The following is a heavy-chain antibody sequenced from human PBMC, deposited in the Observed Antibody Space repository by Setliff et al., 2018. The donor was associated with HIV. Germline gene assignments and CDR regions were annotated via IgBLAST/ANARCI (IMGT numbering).Heavy chain of an antibody. J-gene: IGHJ5*02. V-gene: IGHV7-4-1*02. CDR2: INTNTGNP. CDR3: ARDGYSSSWTYNWFDP. CDR1: GYTFTSYA. Sequence: GASVKVSCKASGYTFTSYAMNWVRQAPGKGLEWLGWINTNTGNPTYAQGFTGRFVFSLDTSVSTAYLQISSLKAEDTAVYYCARDGYSSSWTYNWFDPWGQGTLFTVSS. D-gene: IGHD6-13*01.